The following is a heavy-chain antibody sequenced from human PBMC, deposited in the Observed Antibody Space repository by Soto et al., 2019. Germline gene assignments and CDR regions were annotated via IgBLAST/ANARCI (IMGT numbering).Heavy chain of an antibody. D-gene: IGHD1-1*01. Sequence: QITLKESAPTRVKPTQTLTLTCTFSGFSLTSRPMGVGWIRQPPGKALEWLAFIYWDDDKRYSPSLRRRLTITKDTSGNQVVLTMTNMDPVDTATYYCAHRLSGYNWNGGYFDYWGQGALVTVSS. CDR3: AHRLSGYNWNGGYFDY. CDR1: GFSLTSRPMG. J-gene: IGHJ4*02. CDR2: IYWDDDK. V-gene: IGHV2-5*02.